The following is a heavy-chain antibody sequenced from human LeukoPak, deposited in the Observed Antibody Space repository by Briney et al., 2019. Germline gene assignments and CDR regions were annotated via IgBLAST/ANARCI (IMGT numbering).Heavy chain of an antibody. Sequence: SQTLSLTCSVSVGPISSSYWSWLRQAPGKGREWIGSVYDSGTTNYNPSLKSRLSISVDTSKNQFSLKLRSMTATDTAVYYCARSFCDSTMCYAYFDYWGQGTVVTVSS. CDR3: ARSFCDSTMCYAYFDY. V-gene: IGHV4-59*08. D-gene: IGHD2-2*01. CDR2: VYDSGTT. J-gene: IGHJ4*02. CDR1: VGPISSSY.